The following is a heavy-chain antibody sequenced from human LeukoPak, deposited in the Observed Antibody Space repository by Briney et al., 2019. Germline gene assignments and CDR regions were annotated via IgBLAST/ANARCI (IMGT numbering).Heavy chain of an antibody. Sequence: PSETLSLTCSVSGGSVSGFYWNWIRQSPGTGLEWIGNIHYSGNSNYNPSLKSRVTMSIDTSRNQFLLKLNSVTAADTAVYYCVLAPNSNWFDFWGQGTQVTVSS. V-gene: IGHV4-59*08. J-gene: IGHJ5*01. CDR3: VLAPNSNWFDF. CDR2: IHYSGNS. CDR1: GGSVSGFY. D-gene: IGHD2-8*01.